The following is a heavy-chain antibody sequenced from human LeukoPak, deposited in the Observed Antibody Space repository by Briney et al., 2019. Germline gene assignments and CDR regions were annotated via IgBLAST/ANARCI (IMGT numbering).Heavy chain of an antibody. V-gene: IGHV3-48*01. J-gene: IGHJ5*02. CDR1: GFTFSSSP. D-gene: IGHD1-26*01. CDR3: ARVVGLSRFDP. Sequence: GGSLRLSCAASGFTFSSSPLNRVRQSPGKGLEWISYISSTGVNIQYADSVKGRFTISRDSAKDSLYLQMNSLRAEDTAVYYCARVVGLSRFDPWGQGTLVTVSS. CDR2: ISSTGVNI.